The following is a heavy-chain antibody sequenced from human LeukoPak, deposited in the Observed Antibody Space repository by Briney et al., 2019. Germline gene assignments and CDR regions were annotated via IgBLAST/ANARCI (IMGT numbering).Heavy chain of an antibody. CDR3: ARWAVRLGELSQRFDP. CDR1: GGSISSSSYY. D-gene: IGHD3-16*02. J-gene: IGHJ5*02. V-gene: IGHV4-39*01. Sequence: SETLSLTCTVSGGSISSSSYYWGWIRQPPGKGLEWIGSIYYSGSTYYNPSLKSRVTISVDTSKSQFSLKLSSVTAADTAVYYCARWAVRLGELSQRFDPWGQGTLVTVSS. CDR2: IYYSGST.